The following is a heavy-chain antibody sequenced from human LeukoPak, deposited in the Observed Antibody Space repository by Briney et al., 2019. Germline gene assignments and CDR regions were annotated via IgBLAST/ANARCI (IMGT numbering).Heavy chain of an antibody. J-gene: IGHJ3*02. CDR2: VYYSGST. V-gene: IGHV4-59*08. CDR3: ARQVVVAATDAFDI. D-gene: IGHD2-15*01. CDR1: GGSISSYY. Sequence: SETLSLTCTVSGGSISSYYWSWIRQPPGKGLEWIGYVYYSGSTNYNPSLKSRVTISVDTSKNQFSLRLSSVTAPDTAVYYCARQVVVAATDAFDIWGQGTMVTVSS.